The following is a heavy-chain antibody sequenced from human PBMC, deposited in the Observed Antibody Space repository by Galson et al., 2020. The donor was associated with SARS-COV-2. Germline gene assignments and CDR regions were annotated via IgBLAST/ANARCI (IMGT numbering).Heavy chain of an antibody. Sequence: GESPKISCAASGFTFSSFEMNWVRQAPGKGLEWVSYTSGSGSTIYYADSVKGRFTISRDNAKDSLYLQMNSLTAEDTALYYCVGESLAALSDGFDVWGQGTVVTVSS. CDR2: TSGSGSTI. J-gene: IGHJ3*01. CDR1: GFTFSSFE. D-gene: IGHD6-6*01. V-gene: IGHV3-48*03. CDR3: VGESLAALSDGFDV.